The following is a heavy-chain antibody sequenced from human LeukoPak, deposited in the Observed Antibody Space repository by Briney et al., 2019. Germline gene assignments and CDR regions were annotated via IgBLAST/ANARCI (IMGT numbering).Heavy chain of an antibody. CDR2: LSYDGSNQ. Sequence: GGSLRLSCAASGFPFSTYGMHWVRQAPGKGLEWVAVLSYDGSNQHHADSVKGRFIISRDNSKNTLYLQMNSLRPEDTAVYYCAREAFAAAYMDVWGKGTTVTVSS. CDR3: AREAFAAAYMDV. V-gene: IGHV3-30*03. D-gene: IGHD6-13*01. J-gene: IGHJ6*03. CDR1: GFPFSTYG.